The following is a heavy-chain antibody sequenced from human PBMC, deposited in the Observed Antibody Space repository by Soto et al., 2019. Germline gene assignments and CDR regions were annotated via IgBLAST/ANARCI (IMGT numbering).Heavy chain of an antibody. Sequence: QVQLVQSGAEVKKPGASVKVSCKASGYTFTSHDINWMRQTTGQGLEWMGWMNPNSGHTNYAQKFQGRVTMTSDTSINTAYMELTNLRSEATAIYYCASDMSTTWGQGTLVTVSS. CDR1: GYTFTSHD. CDR2: MNPNSGHT. D-gene: IGHD2-2*01. J-gene: IGHJ5*02. CDR3: ASDMSTT. V-gene: IGHV1-8*01.